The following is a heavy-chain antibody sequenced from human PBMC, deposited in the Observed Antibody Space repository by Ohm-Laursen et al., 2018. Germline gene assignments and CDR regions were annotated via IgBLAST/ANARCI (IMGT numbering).Heavy chain of an antibody. D-gene: IGHD1-26*01. V-gene: IGHV3-7*01. CDR1: GFTFSSYG. CDR3: AREVWWSLDY. CDR2: IDPDGSGK. Sequence: GSLRLSCSASGFTFSSYGMHWVRQAPGKGLEWVAKIDPDGSGKYYVDSVKGRFTISRDNAKNSLYLQMNSLRAEDTAVFYCAREVWWSLDYWGRGTLVTVSS. J-gene: IGHJ4*02.